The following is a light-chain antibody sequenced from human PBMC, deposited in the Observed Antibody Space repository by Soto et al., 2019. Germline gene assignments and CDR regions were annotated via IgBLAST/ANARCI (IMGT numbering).Light chain of an antibody. CDR1: QSVSSN. CDR3: QQYNNWPRT. Sequence: EIVMTHAPATLSVSPGERATLSCRASQSVSSNLAWYQQKPGQAPRLLIYGASTRATGIPARFSGSGSGTEFTLTISSLQSDDFAVYSCQQYNNWPRTFGQGTKVDIK. CDR2: GAS. V-gene: IGKV3-15*01. J-gene: IGKJ1*01.